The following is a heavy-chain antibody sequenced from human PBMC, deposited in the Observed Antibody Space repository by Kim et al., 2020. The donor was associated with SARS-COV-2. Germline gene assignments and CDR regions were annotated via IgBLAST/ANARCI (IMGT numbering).Heavy chain of an antibody. J-gene: IGHJ4*02. D-gene: IGHD3-22*01. V-gene: IGHV1-3*01. CDR1: GYTFTSYA. Sequence: ASVKVSCKASGYTFTSYAMHWVRQDPGQRLEWMGWINAGNGNTKYSQKFQGRVTFTRDTSASTAYMELSSLRSEDTAVYYCARRSDSSGYHYYFDYWGQG. CDR3: ARRSDSSGYHYYFDY. CDR2: INAGNGNT.